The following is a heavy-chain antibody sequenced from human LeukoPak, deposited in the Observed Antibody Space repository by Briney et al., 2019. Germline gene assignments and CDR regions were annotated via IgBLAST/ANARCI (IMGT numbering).Heavy chain of an antibody. D-gene: IGHD4-17*01. V-gene: IGHV3-13*01. CDR3: ARANPGYGVGGGPFDV. J-gene: IGHJ3*01. Sequence: GGSLRLSCEASGFTFRTYDMHWVRQPKGKGLEWVSGIGVPGDTYYSASVKARFTISRDNGKNSLYLQMHSLRDGDTALYYCARANPGYGVGGGPFDVWGQGTMVTVSS. CDR2: IGVPGDT. CDR1: GFTFRTYD.